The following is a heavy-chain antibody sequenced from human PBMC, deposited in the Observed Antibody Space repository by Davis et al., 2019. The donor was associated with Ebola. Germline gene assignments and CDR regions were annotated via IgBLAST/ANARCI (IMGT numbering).Heavy chain of an antibody. D-gene: IGHD6-19*01. V-gene: IGHV1-18*01. J-gene: IGHJ3*02. Sequence: ASVKVSCKASGYTFTSYGFSWVRQAPGQGLEWIGWISGYNGNTNYAQKLQGRVTMTTDTSTSTAYMELRSLRSDDTAVYYCARDLYSSGWYAEDAFDIWGQGTMVTVSS. CDR3: ARDLYSSGWYAEDAFDI. CDR1: GYTFTSYG. CDR2: ISGYNGNT.